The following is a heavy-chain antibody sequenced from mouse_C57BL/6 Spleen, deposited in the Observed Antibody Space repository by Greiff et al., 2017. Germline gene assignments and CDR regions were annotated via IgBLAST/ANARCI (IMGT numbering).Heavy chain of an antibody. D-gene: IGHD1-1*01. V-gene: IGHV3-6*01. Sequence: EVQLQQSGPGLVKPSQSLSLTCSVTGYSITSGYYWNWIRQFPGNKLEWMGYISYDGSNNYNPSLKNRISITRDTSKNQFFLKLNSVTTEDTATYYCALLRGYAMDYWGQGTSVTVSS. J-gene: IGHJ4*01. CDR2: ISYDGSN. CDR1: GYSITSGYY. CDR3: ALLRGYAMDY.